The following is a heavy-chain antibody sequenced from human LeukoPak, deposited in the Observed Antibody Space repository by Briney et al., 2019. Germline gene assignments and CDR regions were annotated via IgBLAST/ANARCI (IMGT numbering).Heavy chain of an antibody. CDR3: WVEMATPNDYYYYYMDV. Sequence: GGSLRLSCAASGFTFSGSAMDWVRQASGKGLEWVGRIRSKANSYATAYAASVKGRFTISRDDSKNTAYLQMNSLKTEDTAVYYCWVEMATPNDYYYYYMDVWGKGTTVTVSS. D-gene: IGHD5-24*01. J-gene: IGHJ6*03. CDR1: GFTFSGSA. V-gene: IGHV3-73*01. CDR2: IRSKANSYAT.